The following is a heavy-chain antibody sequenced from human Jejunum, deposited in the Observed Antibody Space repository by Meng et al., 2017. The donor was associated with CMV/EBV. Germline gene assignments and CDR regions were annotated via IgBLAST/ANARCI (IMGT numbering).Heavy chain of an antibody. CDR2: IKSKTDFGTI. CDR3: TTARSYGSSDY. J-gene: IGHJ4*02. CDR1: GFPFNAAW. V-gene: IGHV3-15*01. Sequence: ASGFPFNAAWMTWVRQAPGEGLEWVGRIKSKTDFGTIDYAPPVRGRFTISRDDSKNVLYVDMNSLKTEDTAVYFCTTARSYGSSDYWGPGTLVTVSS. D-gene: IGHD6-6*01.